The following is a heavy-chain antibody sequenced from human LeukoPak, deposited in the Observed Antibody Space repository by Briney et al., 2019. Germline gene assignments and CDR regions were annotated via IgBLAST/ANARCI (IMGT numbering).Heavy chain of an antibody. J-gene: IGHJ4*02. D-gene: IGHD3-22*01. CDR1: GGTFSSYA. Sequence: GASVKVSCKASGGTFSSYAISWVRQAPGQGLEWMGIINPSGGSTSYAQKFQGRVTMTRDTSTSTVYMELSSLRSEDTAVYYCARESNYYDSSGYWASYYFDYWGQGTLVTVSS. CDR2: INPSGGST. V-gene: IGHV1-46*01. CDR3: ARESNYYDSSGYWASYYFDY.